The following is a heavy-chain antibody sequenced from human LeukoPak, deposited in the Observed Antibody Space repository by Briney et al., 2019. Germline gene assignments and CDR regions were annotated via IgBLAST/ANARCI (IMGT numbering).Heavy chain of an antibody. J-gene: IGHJ4*02. Sequence: PGGSLRLSCAASGFTFSSYAMHWVRQAPGEGLEWVAVIPYDGSNKYYADSVKGRFTISRDNSKNTLYLQMNSLRAEDTAVYYCARDQGAVADEGAFDYWGQGTLVTVSS. CDR2: IPYDGSNK. D-gene: IGHD6-19*01. V-gene: IGHV3-30*01. CDR1: GFTFSSYA. CDR3: ARDQGAVADEGAFDY.